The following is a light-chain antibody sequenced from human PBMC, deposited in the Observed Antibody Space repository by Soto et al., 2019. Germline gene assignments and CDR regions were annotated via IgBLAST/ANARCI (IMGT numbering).Light chain of an antibody. CDR1: SSDVGGYNY. CDR2: DVS. V-gene: IGLV2-14*01. Sequence: QSVLTQPASVSGSPGQSITISCTGTSSDVGGYNYVSWYQQHPGKAPKLMIYDVSNRPSGVSNRFSGSKSGNTASLTISGLQDEDEADDYCSSYTSSGGYVFGTGTKLTVL. CDR3: SSYTSSGGYV. J-gene: IGLJ1*01.